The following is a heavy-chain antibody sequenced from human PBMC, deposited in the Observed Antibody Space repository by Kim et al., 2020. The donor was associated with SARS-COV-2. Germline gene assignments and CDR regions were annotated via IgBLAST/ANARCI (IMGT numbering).Heavy chain of an antibody. CDR2: GTA. CDR3: AREGAGFDY. J-gene: IGHJ4*02. V-gene: IGHV1-69*01. Sequence: GTANYAQKVQGRVTITADESTSTAYMELSSLRSEDTAVYYCAREGAGFDYWGQGTLVTVSS. D-gene: IGHD6-19*01.